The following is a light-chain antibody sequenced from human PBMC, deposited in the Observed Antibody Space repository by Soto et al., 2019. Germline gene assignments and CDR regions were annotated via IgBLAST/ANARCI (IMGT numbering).Light chain of an antibody. CDR3: QVWDSGSDHYV. J-gene: IGLJ1*01. V-gene: IGLV3-21*02. CDR1: NIGSKS. Sequence: SYELTQPPTVSVAPGQTARITCGGNNIGSKSVHWYQLKPGQAPVLVVYDDDDRPSGIPERFSGSNSGNTATLTIGRVEAGEEADYYCQVWDSGSDHYVFGTGTKGTVL. CDR2: DDD.